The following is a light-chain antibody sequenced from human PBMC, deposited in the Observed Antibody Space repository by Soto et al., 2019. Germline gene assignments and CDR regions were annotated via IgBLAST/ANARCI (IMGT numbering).Light chain of an antibody. CDR2: EVS. V-gene: IGLV2-14*01. J-gene: IGLJ3*02. CDR3: SSYTTSNTWL. CDR1: TSDVGGFDS. Sequence: QSALTQPASVSGSPGQSITISCTATTSDVGGFDSVSWYQQHPGTAPRVINYEVSNRPSGVSYRFSGSKSANTASLTISGLQADDEADYYCSSYTTSNTWLFGGGTQLTVL.